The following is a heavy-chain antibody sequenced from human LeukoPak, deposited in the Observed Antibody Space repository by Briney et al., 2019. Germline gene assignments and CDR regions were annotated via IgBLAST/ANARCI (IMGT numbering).Heavy chain of an antibody. D-gene: IGHD5-24*01. V-gene: IGHV3-30*04. Sequence: GGSLRLSCAASGFTFSSYAMHWVRQAPGKGLEWVAVISYDGSNKYYADSVKGRFTISGDNSKNTLYLQMNSLRAEDTAVYYCARVGRWLQLTPRFDYWGQGTLVTVSS. CDR1: GFTFSSYA. J-gene: IGHJ4*02. CDR2: ISYDGSNK. CDR3: ARVGRWLQLTPRFDY.